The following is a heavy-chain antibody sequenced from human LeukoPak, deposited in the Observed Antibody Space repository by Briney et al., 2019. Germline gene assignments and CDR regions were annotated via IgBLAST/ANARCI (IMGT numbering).Heavy chain of an antibody. CDR3: ARGRITIFGVVIRRPNAFDI. V-gene: IGHV4-34*01. Sequence: SETLSRTCAVYGGSFSGYYWSWIRQPPGKGLEWIGEINHSGSTNYNPSLKSRVTISVDTSKNQFSLKLSSVTAADTAVYYCARGRITIFGVVIRRPNAFDIWGQGTMVTVSS. CDR2: INHSGST. D-gene: IGHD3-3*01. CDR1: GGSFSGYY. J-gene: IGHJ3*02.